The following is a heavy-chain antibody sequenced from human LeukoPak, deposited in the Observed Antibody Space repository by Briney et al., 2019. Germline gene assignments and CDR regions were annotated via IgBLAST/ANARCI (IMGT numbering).Heavy chain of an antibody. J-gene: IGHJ4*02. CDR2: ISGTGGRT. D-gene: IGHD2-15*01. CDR1: GFTFNSYA. CDR3: TTRSPARYCSDGACYSSADY. V-gene: IGHV3-23*01. Sequence: GGSLRLSCAASGFTFNSYAMSWVRQAPGKGLEWVSAISGTGGRTYYADSVKGRFTIARDNSKNTLYLQMNSLNTEDTAMYYCTTRSPARYCSDGACYSSADYWGQGTLVTVSS.